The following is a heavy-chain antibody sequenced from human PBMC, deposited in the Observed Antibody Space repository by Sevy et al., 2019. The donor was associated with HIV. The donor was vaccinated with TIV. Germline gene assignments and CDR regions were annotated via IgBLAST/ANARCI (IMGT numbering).Heavy chain of an antibody. V-gene: IGHV4-39*01. D-gene: IGHD3-9*01. CDR3: ARHLPLAYYEILTPDSRPFDN. J-gene: IGHJ4*02. Sequence: SETLSLTCGVSGDSINSNDYYWGWIRQPPGKGLEWIGTIYDSGSTYYNPSLKSRVTISVDTSKNQFSPKLTSVTAADTALYYCARHLPLAYYEILTPDSRPFDNWGQGTLVTVSS. CDR2: IYDSGST. CDR1: GDSINSNDYY.